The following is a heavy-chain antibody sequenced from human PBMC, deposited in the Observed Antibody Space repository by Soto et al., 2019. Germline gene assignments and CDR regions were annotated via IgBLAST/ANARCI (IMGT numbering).Heavy chain of an antibody. CDR2: IYYSGST. CDR1: GGSISSSSYY. J-gene: IGHJ6*02. D-gene: IGHD6-19*01. Sequence: SETLSLTCTVSGGSISSSSYYWGWIRQPPGKGMERIGSIYYSGSTYYNPSLKSRVTISVDTSKNQFSLKLSSVTAADTAVYYCAGLAVAGITSNPYYYYYGMDVWGQGTTVTVSS. CDR3: AGLAVAGITSNPYYYYYGMDV. V-gene: IGHV4-39*01.